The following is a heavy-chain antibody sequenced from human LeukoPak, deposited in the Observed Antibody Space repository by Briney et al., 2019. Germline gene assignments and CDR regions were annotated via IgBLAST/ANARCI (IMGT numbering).Heavy chain of an antibody. D-gene: IGHD3-10*01. CDR3: ASSYGSGSYGYYYYGMDV. CDR2: IYYSGNT. CDR1: GVSISSYY. J-gene: IGHJ6*02. Sequence: SETLSLTCTVSGVSISSYYWSWIRQPPGKGLEWIGYIYYSGNTNYNPSLKSRVTISVDTSKNQFSLKLSSVTAADTAVYYCASSYGSGSYGYYYYGMDVWGQGTTVTVSS. V-gene: IGHV4-59*01.